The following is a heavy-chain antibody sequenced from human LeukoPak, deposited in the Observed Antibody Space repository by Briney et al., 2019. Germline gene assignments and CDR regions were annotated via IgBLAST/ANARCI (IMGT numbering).Heavy chain of an antibody. V-gene: IGHV1-18*01. J-gene: IGHJ4*02. CDR3: ARGRHSGSYYVDDY. CDR1: GGTFSSYA. CDR2: ISAYNGNT. Sequence: ASVKVSCKASGGTFSSYAISWVRQAPGQGLEWMGWISAYNGNTNYAQKFQGRVTMTTDTSTSTAYMELRSLRSDDTAVYYCARGRHSGSYYVDDYWGQGTLVTVSS. D-gene: IGHD1-26*01.